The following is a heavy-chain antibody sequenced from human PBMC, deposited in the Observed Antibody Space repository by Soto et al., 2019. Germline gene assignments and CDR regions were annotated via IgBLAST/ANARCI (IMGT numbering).Heavy chain of an antibody. V-gene: IGHV3-30-3*01. J-gene: IGHJ6*02. D-gene: IGHD4-4*01. CDR1: GFTFSSYA. CDR3: ARDAYTYDYCNYGTLYYYYGMDV. Sequence: QVQLVESGGGVVQPGRSLRLSCAASGFTFSSYAMHWVRQAPGKGLEWVAVISYDGSNKYYADSVKGRFTISRDNSKNTLYMQMNSLRAEDTAVYYCARDAYTYDYCNYGTLYYYYGMDVWGQGTTVTVSS. CDR2: ISYDGSNK.